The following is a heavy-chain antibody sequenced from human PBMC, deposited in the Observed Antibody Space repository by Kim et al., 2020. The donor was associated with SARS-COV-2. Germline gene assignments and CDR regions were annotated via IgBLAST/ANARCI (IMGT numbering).Heavy chain of an antibody. CDR3: ARGSNIVVVTAIQV. J-gene: IGHJ2*01. Sequence: SETLSLTCAVYGGSFSGYYWSWIRQPPGKGLEWIGEINHSGSTNYNPSLKSRVTISVDTSKNQFSLKLSSVTAADTAVYYCARGSNIVVVTAIQVWGRGTLVTVSS. CDR1: GGSFSGYY. D-gene: IGHD2-21*02. V-gene: IGHV4-34*01. CDR2: INHSGST.